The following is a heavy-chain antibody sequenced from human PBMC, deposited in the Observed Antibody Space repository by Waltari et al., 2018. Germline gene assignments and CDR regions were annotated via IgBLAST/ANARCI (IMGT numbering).Heavy chain of an antibody. CDR1: GLTFGSHW. CDR2: IKQDGSEK. Sequence: EVQLVESGGGLVQPGGSLRLSCAASGLTFGSHWLRWVRQAPGKGLEWVANIKQDGSEKYYVDSVKGRFTISRDNAKNSLYLQMNSLRAEDTAVYYCARDSPVSNWGQGTLVTVSS. CDR3: ARDSPVSN. J-gene: IGHJ4*02. V-gene: IGHV3-7*01. D-gene: IGHD2-8*01.